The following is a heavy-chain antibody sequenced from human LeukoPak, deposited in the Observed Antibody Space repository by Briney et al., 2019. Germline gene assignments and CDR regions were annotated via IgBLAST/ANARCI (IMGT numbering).Heavy chain of an antibody. CDR3: TTDFGPLVLWFGEPTHAFDI. CDR1: GFTFSNAW. D-gene: IGHD3-10*01. J-gene: IGHJ3*02. CDR2: IKSKTDGGTT. V-gene: IGHV3-15*01. Sequence: TGGSLRLSCAASGFTFSNAWMSWVRQAPGKGLEWVGRIKSKTDGGTTDYAAPVKGRFTISRDDSKNTLYLQMNSLKTEDTAVYYCTTDFGPLVLWFGEPTHAFDIWGQGTMVTVSS.